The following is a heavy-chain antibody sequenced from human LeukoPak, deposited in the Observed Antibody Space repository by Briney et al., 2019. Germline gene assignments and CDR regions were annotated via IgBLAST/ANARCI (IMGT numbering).Heavy chain of an antibody. CDR1: GFTFSSYS. V-gene: IGHV3-21*01. CDR3: ARDLAGGYYPNFDY. J-gene: IGHJ4*02. D-gene: IGHD3-22*01. CDR2: ISSSSSYI. Sequence: GGSLRLSCAASGFTFSSYSMNWVRQAPGKGLEWVSSISSSSSYIYYADSVKGRFTISRDNTKNSLYLQMNSLRAEDTAVYYCARDLAGGYYPNFDYWGQGTLVTVSS.